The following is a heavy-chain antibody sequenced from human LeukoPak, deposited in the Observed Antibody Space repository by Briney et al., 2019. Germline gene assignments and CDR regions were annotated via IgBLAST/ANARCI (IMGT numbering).Heavy chain of an antibody. V-gene: IGHV7-4-1*02. CDR1: GYTFTSYG. CDR2: INTNTGNP. D-gene: IGHD3-22*01. J-gene: IGHJ5*02. CDR3: ARESGYYDGSGQNNWFDP. Sequence: ASVKVSCKASGYTFTSYGISWVRQAPGQGLEWMGWINTNTGNPTYAQGFTGRFVFSLDTSVSTAYLQISSLKAEDTAVYYCARESGYYDGSGQNNWFDPWGQGTLVTVSS.